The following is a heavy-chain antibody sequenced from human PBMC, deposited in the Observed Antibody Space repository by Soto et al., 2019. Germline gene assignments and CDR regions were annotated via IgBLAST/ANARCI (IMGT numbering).Heavy chain of an antibody. Sequence: PSETLSLTCTVSGGSVSSGSYYWSWIRQPPGKGLEWIGYIYYSGSTNYNPSLKSRVTISVDTSKNQFSLKLSSVTAADTAVYYCARARDGYRMPYYFDYWGQGTLVTVSS. CDR2: IYYSGST. D-gene: IGHD5-12*01. CDR1: GGSVSSGSYY. CDR3: ARARDGYRMPYYFDY. V-gene: IGHV4-61*01. J-gene: IGHJ4*02.